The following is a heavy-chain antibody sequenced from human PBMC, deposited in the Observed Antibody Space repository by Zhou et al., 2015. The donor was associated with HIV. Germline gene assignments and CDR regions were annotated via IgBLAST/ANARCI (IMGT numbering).Heavy chain of an antibody. J-gene: IGHJ6*02. CDR1: GYTFTSYY. D-gene: IGHD3-10*01. V-gene: IGHV1-46*01. CDR3: ARDPGHYYGSGSYWDYGMDV. Sequence: QVQLVQSGAEVKKPGASVKVSCKASGYTFTSYYMHWVRQAPGQGLEWMGIINPSGGSTSYAQKFQGRVTMTRDTSTSTVYMELSSLRSEDTAVYYCARDPGHYYGSGSYWDYGMDVWGQGTTVTVSS. CDR2: INPSGGST.